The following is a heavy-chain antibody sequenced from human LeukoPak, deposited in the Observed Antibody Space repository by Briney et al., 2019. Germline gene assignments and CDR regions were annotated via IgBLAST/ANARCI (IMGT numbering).Heavy chain of an antibody. D-gene: IGHD3-10*01. CDR2: FDPEDGET. J-gene: IGHJ4*02. CDR3: ATGGDVLLWFGELLY. CDR1: GYTLTELS. Sequence: ASVKVSCKVSGYTLTELSMHWLRQAPGKGLDWMGGFDPEDGETIYAQKFQGRVTMTEDTSTDTAYMELSSLRSEDTAVYYCATGGDVLLWFGELLYWGQGTLVTVSS. V-gene: IGHV1-24*01.